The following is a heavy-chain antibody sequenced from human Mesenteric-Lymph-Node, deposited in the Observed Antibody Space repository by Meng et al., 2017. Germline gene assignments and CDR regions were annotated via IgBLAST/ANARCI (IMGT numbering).Heavy chain of an antibody. J-gene: IGHJ1*01. CDR2: ITYDGTNK. CDR3: ARVGLGVGALF. CDR1: GFTFRNFG. Sequence: GGSLRLSCTASGFTFRNFGFHWVRQASGKGLEWVADITYDGTNKFYADSVKGRFTISRDNSRNTLYLQMNSLTAEDTAVYYCARVGLGVGALFWGQGTLVTVSS. D-gene: IGHD3-16*01. V-gene: IGHV3-30*12.